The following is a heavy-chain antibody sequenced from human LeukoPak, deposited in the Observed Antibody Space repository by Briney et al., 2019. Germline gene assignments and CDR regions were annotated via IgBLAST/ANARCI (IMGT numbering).Heavy chain of an antibody. D-gene: IGHD3-10*01. CDR1: GFTVSSNY. J-gene: IGHJ4*02. Sequence: GGSLRLSCAASGFTVSSNYMSWVRQAPGKGLEWVSVIYSGGSTYYADSVEGRFTISRDNSKNTLYLQMNSLRAEDTAVYYCARGPYGSGSYWVDYWGQGTLVTVSS. V-gene: IGHV3-53*01. CDR2: IYSGGST. CDR3: ARGPYGSGSYWVDY.